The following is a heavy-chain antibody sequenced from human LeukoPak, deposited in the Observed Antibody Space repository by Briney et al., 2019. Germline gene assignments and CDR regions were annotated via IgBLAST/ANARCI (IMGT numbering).Heavy chain of an antibody. CDR1: GGSISSSSYY. CDR3: ARLDIWGSYRFLDY. J-gene: IGHJ4*02. Sequence: SETLSLTCTVSGGSISSSSYYWGWIRQPPGKGLEWIGSIYYSGSTYYNPSLKSRVTISVDTSKNQFSLKLSSVTAADTAVYYCARLDIWGSYRFLDYWGQGTLVIVSS. D-gene: IGHD3-16*02. V-gene: IGHV4-39*01. CDR2: IYYSGST.